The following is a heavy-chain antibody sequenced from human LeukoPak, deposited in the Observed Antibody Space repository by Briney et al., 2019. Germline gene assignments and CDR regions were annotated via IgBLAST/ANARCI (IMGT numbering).Heavy chain of an antibody. V-gene: IGHV3-21*05. Sequence: GGSLRLSCATSGFSFTDYPMNWVRQAPGKGLEWISNIRTTAEGAKYAYYADSVKGRVTISRDNAKNTLYLQMNTLGAEDTALYYCVRGSTDWNGMDVWGQGTTVTVSS. D-gene: IGHD6-19*01. CDR1: GFSFTDYP. CDR2: IRTTAEGAKYA. CDR3: VRGSTDWNGMDV. J-gene: IGHJ6*02.